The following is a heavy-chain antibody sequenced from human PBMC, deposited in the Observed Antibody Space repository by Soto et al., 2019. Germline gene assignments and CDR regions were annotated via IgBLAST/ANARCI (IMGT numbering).Heavy chain of an antibody. CDR1: GGSIGGSTSY. J-gene: IGHJ6*02. Sequence: QLQLQESGPGLVKPSETLSLTCTVSGGSIGGSTSYWGWIRQPPGKGLEGIGSIYCCGNTYYNPSLKSRVTIAVDTSNSRFSPKVTFVTAADTAVYYCARLPDYGSGSSGTDVWGQGTTVTVSS. CDR2: IYCCGNT. V-gene: IGHV4-39*01. CDR3: ARLPDYGSGSSGTDV. D-gene: IGHD3-10*01.